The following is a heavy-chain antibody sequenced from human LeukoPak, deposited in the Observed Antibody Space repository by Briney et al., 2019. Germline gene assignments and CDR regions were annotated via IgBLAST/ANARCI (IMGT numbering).Heavy chain of an antibody. J-gene: IGHJ4*02. CDR1: GGSISSYY. Sequence: PSETLSLTCTVSGGSISSYYGSWIRQPPGKGLEWIGYVYYSGSTNYNPSLKSRVTMSVDTSKNQFSLKLSSVTAADTAVYYCAREGRYYFDYWGQGALVTVSS. V-gene: IGHV4-59*01. CDR2: VYYSGST. CDR3: AREGRYYFDY.